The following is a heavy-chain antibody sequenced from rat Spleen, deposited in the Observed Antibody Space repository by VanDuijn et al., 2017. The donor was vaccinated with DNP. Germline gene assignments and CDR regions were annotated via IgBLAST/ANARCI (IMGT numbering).Heavy chain of an antibody. D-gene: IGHD1-4*01. J-gene: IGHJ1*01. CDR1: GYTFTSYY. CDR2: INMGSGGT. CDR3: ARRRLPYWYFDF. Sequence: QVQLQQSGAELAKPGSSVKISCKASGYTFTSYYIGWIKQTTGQGLEYIGYINMGSGGTNYNEKFKGKATLTVDKSSSTAFMQLSSLTPADSAVYYCARRRLPYWYFDFWGPGTMVTVSS. V-gene: IGHV1-43*01.